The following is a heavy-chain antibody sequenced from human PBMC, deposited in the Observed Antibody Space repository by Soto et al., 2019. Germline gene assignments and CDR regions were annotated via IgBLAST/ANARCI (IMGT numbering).Heavy chain of an antibody. V-gene: IGHV4-34*01. J-gene: IGHJ5*02. CDR3: ARGAYDYIWGSYPRGNWFDP. Sequence: SETLSLTCAVYGGSFSGYYWSWIRQPPGKGLEWIGEINHSGSTNYNPSLKSRVTISVDTSKNQFSLKLSSVTAADTAVYYCARGAYDYIWGSYPRGNWFDPWGQGTLVTVSS. CDR1: GGSFSGYY. CDR2: INHSGST. D-gene: IGHD3-16*01.